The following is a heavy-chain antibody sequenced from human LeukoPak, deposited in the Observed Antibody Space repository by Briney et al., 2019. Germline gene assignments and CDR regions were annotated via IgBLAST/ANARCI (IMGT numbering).Heavy chain of an antibody. CDR3: ARDGRPLDY. J-gene: IGHJ4*02. CDR2: IKQDGGEK. V-gene: IGHV3-7*03. CDR1: GTTFSRYW. Sequence: PGGSLRLSCVDSGTTFSRYWMSWVRQAPGKGLEWVANIKQDGGEKYYVDSVKGRFTISRDNAKNSLYLQMNSLRVEDTAVYYCARDGRPLDYWGRGTLVTVSS.